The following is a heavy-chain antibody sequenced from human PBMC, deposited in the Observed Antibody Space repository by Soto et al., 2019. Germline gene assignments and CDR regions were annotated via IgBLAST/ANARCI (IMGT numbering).Heavy chain of an antibody. CDR3: AADLKLLWTASSGYYASNSFDY. Sequence: GASVKVSCKASGYTFTSYGISWVRQARGQHLEWIGWIVVGSGNTNYAQKFQERVTITRDMSTSTAYMELSGLRSEDTALYYCAADLKLLWTASSGYYASNSFDYWGQGTLVTVSS. D-gene: IGHD3-22*01. CDR2: IVVGSGNT. V-gene: IGHV1-58*02. CDR1: GYTFTSYG. J-gene: IGHJ4*02.